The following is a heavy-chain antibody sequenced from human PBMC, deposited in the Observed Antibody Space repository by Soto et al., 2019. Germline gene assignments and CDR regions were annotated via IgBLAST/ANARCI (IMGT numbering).Heavy chain of an antibody. V-gene: IGHV1-18*01. J-gene: IGHJ4*02. CDR1: GYSFTNYG. CDR3: AIDTMVRGVPHPPDY. D-gene: IGHD3-10*01. Sequence: QVRLVQSGAEVKKPGASVKVSCKASGYSFTNYGITWVRQAPGQGLEWMGWISAYNGNTNYAQKFQGRVIMDTDTSTSTAYMEVRSLRSDDTAVYYCAIDTMVRGVPHPPDYWGQGTLVTVSS. CDR2: ISAYNGNT.